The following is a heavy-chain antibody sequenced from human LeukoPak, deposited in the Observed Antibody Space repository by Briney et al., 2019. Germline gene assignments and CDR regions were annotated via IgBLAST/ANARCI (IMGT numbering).Heavy chain of an antibody. J-gene: IGHJ6*02. CDR3: ARGSSSLPFNYYHYGMDV. CDR2: VWSDGSNK. D-gene: IGHD6-6*01. V-gene: IGHV3-33*01. CDR1: GFTFSNHA. Sequence: GTSLRLSCAASGFTFSNHAMHWVRQAPGKGLEWVAVVWSDGSNKDYADSVKGRFPISRDNSKNTLYVQMNSLRAEDTAVYYCARGSSSLPFNYYHYGMDVWGQGTTVTVSS.